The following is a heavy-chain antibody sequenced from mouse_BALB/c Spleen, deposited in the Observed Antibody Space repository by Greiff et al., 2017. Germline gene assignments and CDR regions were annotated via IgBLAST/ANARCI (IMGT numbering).Heavy chain of an antibody. V-gene: IGHV1S81*02. CDR2: INPSNGGT. D-gene: IGHD2-3*01. CDR1: GYTFTSYY. CDR3: TRDDGYYPYYAMDY. J-gene: IGHJ4*01. Sequence: QVQLQQPGAELVKPGASVKLSCKASGYTFTSYYMYWVKQRPGQGLEWIGGINPSNGGTNFNEKFKSKATLTVDKSSSTAYMQLSSLTSEDSAVYYCTRDDGYYPYYAMDYWGQGTSVTVSS.